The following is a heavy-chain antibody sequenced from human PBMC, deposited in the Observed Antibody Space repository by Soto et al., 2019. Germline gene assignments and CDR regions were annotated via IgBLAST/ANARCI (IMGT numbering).Heavy chain of an antibody. CDR1: GYSFPSYW. D-gene: IGHD3-9*01. CDR2: IYPGDSDT. J-gene: IGHJ6*02. Sequence: GESLKISCKGSGYSFPSYWIGWVRQMPGKGLEWMGIIYPGDSDTRYSPSFQGQVTISADKSISTAYLQWSSLKASDTAIYYCARRPSPQYDILTGYYYYGMDVWGQGTTVTVSS. CDR3: ARRPSPQYDILTGYYYYGMDV. V-gene: IGHV5-51*01.